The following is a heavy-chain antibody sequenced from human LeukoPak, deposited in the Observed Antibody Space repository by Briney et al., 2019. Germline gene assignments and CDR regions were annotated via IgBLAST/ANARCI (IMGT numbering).Heavy chain of an antibody. CDR1: GYTFTSYD. Sequence: ASVKVSCKASGYTFTSYDINWVRQATGQGLEWMGWMNPNGGNTGYAQKFQGRVTMTRNTSISTAYMELSSLRSEDTAVYYCARGLTMVRGVIIRHYYYYVDVWGKGTTVTISS. CDR2: MNPNGGNT. CDR3: ARGLTMVRGVIIRHYYYYVDV. D-gene: IGHD3-10*01. V-gene: IGHV1-8*01. J-gene: IGHJ6*03.